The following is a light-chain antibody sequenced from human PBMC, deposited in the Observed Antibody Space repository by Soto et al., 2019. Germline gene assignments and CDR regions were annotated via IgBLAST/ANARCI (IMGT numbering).Light chain of an antibody. CDR3: QQYGNSPWT. J-gene: IGKJ1*01. CDR2: STS. CDR1: QRFGSSN. Sequence: EIVLTQSPGTLSLSPGERGTLSCRASQRFGSSNLAWYQQKPGQAPRLLIYSTSSRATGIPDRFSGSGSGTDFTLTISRLEPEDFAAYYCQQYGNSPWTFGQGTKVEIK. V-gene: IGKV3-20*01.